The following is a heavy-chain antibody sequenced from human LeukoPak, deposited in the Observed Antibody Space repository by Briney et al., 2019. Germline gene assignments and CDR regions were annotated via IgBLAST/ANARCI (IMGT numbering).Heavy chain of an antibody. V-gene: IGHV4-39*01. D-gene: IGHD1-26*01. CDR3: ASRIVGATNY. Sequence: ASETLSLTCTVSGGSISSSSYYWGWIRQPPGKGLEWIGSIYYSGSTYYNPSLKSRVTISVDTSKNQFSLKLSSVTAADTAVYYCASRIVGATNYWGQGTLVTLSS. CDR2: IYYSGST. J-gene: IGHJ4*02. CDR1: GGSISSSSYY.